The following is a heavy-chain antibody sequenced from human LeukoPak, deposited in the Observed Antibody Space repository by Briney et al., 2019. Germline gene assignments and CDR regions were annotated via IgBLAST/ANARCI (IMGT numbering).Heavy chain of an antibody. J-gene: IGHJ4*02. CDR1: GFTFTIYA. CDR3: VKHARGFSFGTYYFDY. Sequence: GGSLRLSCSASGFTFTIYALHWVRQAPGKGLGFVSAISSNGGNTYYADSVKGRFTISRDNSKNTPYLQMSSLKPEDTAVYYCVKHARGFSFGTYYFDYWGQGTLVTVSS. V-gene: IGHV3-64D*06. D-gene: IGHD5-18*01. CDR2: ISSNGGNT.